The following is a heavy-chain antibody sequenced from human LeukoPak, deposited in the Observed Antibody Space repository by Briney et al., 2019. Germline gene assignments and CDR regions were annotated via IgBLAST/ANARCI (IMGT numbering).Heavy chain of an antibody. CDR3: ARDRAPYDSSGYYYEFDY. CDR2: ISSSSSYI. CDR1: GFTFSSYS. J-gene: IGHJ4*02. V-gene: IGHV3-21*01. D-gene: IGHD3-22*01. Sequence: GGSLRLSCAASGFTFSSYSMNWVRQAPGKGLEWVSSISSSSSYIYYADSVKGRFTIFRDNAKNSLYLQMNSLRAEDTAVYYCARDRAPYDSSGYYYEFDYWGQGTLVTVSS.